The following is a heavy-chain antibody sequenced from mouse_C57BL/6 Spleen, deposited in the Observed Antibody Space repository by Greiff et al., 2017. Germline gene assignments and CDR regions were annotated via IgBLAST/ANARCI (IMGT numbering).Heavy chain of an antibody. CDR3: ASHYGSIYWYFDV. D-gene: IGHD1-1*01. J-gene: IGHJ1*03. CDR1: GYTFTDYY. Sequence: VQLQQSGPELVKPGASVKISCKASGYTFTDYYMNWVKQSHGKSLEWIGDINPNNGGTSYNQKFKGKATLTVDKSSSTAYMELRSLTSEDSAVYYCASHYGSIYWYFDVWGTGTTVTVSS. CDR2: INPNNGGT. V-gene: IGHV1-26*01.